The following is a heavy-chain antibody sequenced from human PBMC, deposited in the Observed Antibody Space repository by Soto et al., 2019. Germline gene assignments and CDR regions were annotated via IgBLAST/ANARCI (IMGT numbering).Heavy chain of an antibody. CDR2: ISGSGVST. CDR3: AKSPGMYYYDSSGYYHYDY. J-gene: IGHJ4*02. V-gene: IGHV3-23*01. CDR1: GFSLSGHY. D-gene: IGHD3-22*01. Sequence: GGSLRLSCAASGFSLSGHYMDWVRQAPGKGLEWVSAISGSGVSTYYADSVKGRFTISRDNSKNTLYLQMNSLRAEDTAVYYCAKSPGMYYYDSSGYYHYDYWGQGTLVTVSS.